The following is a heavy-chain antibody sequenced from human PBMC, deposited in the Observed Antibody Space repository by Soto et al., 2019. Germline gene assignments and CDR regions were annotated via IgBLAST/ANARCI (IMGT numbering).Heavy chain of an antibody. Sequence: QVQLQQWGAGLLKPSETLSLTCAVYGGFVSSGSYYWSWIRQPPGKGLEWIGEMSLSGGNHFNPSLKSRITIAVNTSKNQFSLKMSSVTAADTALYYCARVERGTATTVVDAFDIWGPGTMVTVSS. D-gene: IGHD1-1*01. CDR1: GGFVSSGSYY. J-gene: IGHJ3*02. CDR3: ARVERGTATTVVDAFDI. V-gene: IGHV4-34*01. CDR2: MSLSGGN.